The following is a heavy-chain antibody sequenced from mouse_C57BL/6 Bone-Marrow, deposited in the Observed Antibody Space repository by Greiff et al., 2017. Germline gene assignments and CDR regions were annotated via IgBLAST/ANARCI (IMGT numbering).Heavy chain of an antibody. CDR3: ARHYGSGVDY. CDR2: IYPGSGST. Sequence: QVQLQQSGAELVKPGASVTMSCKASGYTFTSYWLTWVKQRPGQGLEWIGDIYPGSGSTNYNEKFKSKATLTVDTSSSTAYMQLSSLTSEDSAVYYCARHYGSGVDYWGQGTTLTVSS. V-gene: IGHV1-55*01. D-gene: IGHD1-1*01. J-gene: IGHJ2*01. CDR1: GYTFTSYW.